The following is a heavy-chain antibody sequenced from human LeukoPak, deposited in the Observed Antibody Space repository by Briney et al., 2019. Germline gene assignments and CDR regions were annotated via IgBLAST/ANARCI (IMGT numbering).Heavy chain of an antibody. D-gene: IGHD4-11*01. Sequence: GGSLRLSCSASRVTFSDYAMSWVRQAPGKGPEWVGFIRSKAFGGTTEYAASVKGRFTISRDDSKSIAYLQMNSLKTEDTGVYYCTRAPYSNYVNLDYWGQGTLVTVSS. CDR2: IRSKAFGGTT. J-gene: IGHJ4*02. V-gene: IGHV3-49*04. CDR3: TRAPYSNYVNLDY. CDR1: RVTFSDYA.